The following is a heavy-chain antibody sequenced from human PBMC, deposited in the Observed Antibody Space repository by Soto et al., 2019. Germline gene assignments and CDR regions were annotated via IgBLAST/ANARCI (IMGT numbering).Heavy chain of an antibody. J-gene: IGHJ4*02. CDR3: AAGGGLPRYY. V-gene: IGHV4-4*02. CDR2: IYHSGSP. D-gene: IGHD5-12*01. CDR1: GGSISSTNW. Sequence: SETLSLTCAVSGGSISSTNWWTWVRQPPGKSLEWIGEIYHSGSPTYSPSLRSRATISVDKSNNQFSLRLRSVTAADTAVYYCAAGGGLPRYYWGQGTLVTVSS.